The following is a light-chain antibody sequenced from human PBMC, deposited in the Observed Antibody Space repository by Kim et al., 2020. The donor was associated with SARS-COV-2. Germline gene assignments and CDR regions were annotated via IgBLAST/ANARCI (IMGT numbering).Light chain of an antibody. CDR2: DVS. V-gene: IGLV2-14*01. CDR3: SSYTSSSTYVV. Sequence: QSALTQPASVSGSPGQSITISCTGTSSDVGGYNYVSWYQQHPGKAPKLMIYDVSKRPSGVSNRFSGSKSGNTASLTISGLQAEDEAEYYCSSYTSSSTYVVFGGGTQLTVL. J-gene: IGLJ2*01. CDR1: SSDVGGYNY.